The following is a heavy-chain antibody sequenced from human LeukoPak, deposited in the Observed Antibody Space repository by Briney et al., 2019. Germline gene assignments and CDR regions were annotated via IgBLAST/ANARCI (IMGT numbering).Heavy chain of an antibody. CDR3: AREWVTNRVLWFGEYPGTWFDP. CDR2: IYYSGST. Sequence: PSETLSLTCTVSGGSISSSSYYWGWIRQPPGMGLEWIGSIYYSGSTYYNPSPKSRVTISVDTSKNQFSLKLSSVTAADTAVYYCAREWVTNRVLWFGEYPGTWFDPWGQGTLVTVSS. D-gene: IGHD3-10*01. CDR1: GGSISSSSYY. J-gene: IGHJ5*02. V-gene: IGHV4-39*07.